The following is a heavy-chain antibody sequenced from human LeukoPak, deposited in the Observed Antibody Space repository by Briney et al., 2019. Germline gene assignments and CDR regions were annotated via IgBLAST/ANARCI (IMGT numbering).Heavy chain of an antibody. CDR3: AKDNLPIRYCSGGSCYFPAEYFQH. V-gene: IGHV3-23*01. CDR1: GFTFSNYA. D-gene: IGHD2-15*01. Sequence: GGSLRLSCAASGFTFSNYAMSWVRQAPGKGLEWVSAISASGGSTFYADSVKGRFTLSRDNSKDTLYLQMNSLRAEDTAVYYCAKDNLPIRYCSGGSCYFPAEYFQHWGQGTLVTVSS. J-gene: IGHJ1*01. CDR2: ISASGGST.